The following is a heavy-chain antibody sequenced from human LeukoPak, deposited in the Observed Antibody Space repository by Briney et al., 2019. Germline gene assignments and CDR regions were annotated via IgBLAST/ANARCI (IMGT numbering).Heavy chain of an antibody. CDR2: IIPIFGTA. Sequence: SVTVSCTASGGTFSSYAISWVRQAPGQGLEWMGGIIPIFGTANYAQKFQGRVTITADESTSTAYMELSSLRSEDTAVYYCARDRRVLRYFDWLGYYYGMDVWGQGTTVAVSS. V-gene: IGHV1-69*13. CDR3: ARDRRVLRYFDWLGYYYGMDV. J-gene: IGHJ6*02. D-gene: IGHD3-9*01. CDR1: GGTFSSYA.